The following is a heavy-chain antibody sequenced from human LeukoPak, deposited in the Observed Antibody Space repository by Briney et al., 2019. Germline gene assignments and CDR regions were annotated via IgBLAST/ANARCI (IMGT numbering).Heavy chain of an antibody. Sequence: ASVKVSCKASGYTFTSYDINWVRQATGHGLEWMGWMNPNSGNTGYAQKFQGRVTMTRNTSISTAYMELSSLRSEDTAVYYCARDPYSSSWYTYYYYGMDVWGQGTTVTVSS. V-gene: IGHV1-8*01. CDR1: GYTFTSYD. J-gene: IGHJ6*02. CDR2: MNPNSGNT. D-gene: IGHD6-13*01. CDR3: ARDPYSSSWYTYYYYGMDV.